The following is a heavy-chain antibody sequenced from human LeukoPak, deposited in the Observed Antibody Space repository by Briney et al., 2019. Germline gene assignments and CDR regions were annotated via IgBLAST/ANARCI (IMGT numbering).Heavy chain of an antibody. CDR1: GFTFDDYA. CDR3: AKPFWYYDSSGYYYFDY. J-gene: IGHJ4*02. CDR2: ISWISGSI. D-gene: IGHD3-22*01. Sequence: GRSLRLSCAASGFTFDDYAMHWVRQAPGKGLEWVSGISWISGSIGYADSVKGRFTISRDNAKNSLYLQMNSLRAEDTAVYYCAKPFWYYDSSGYYYFDYWGQGTLVTVSS. V-gene: IGHV3-9*01.